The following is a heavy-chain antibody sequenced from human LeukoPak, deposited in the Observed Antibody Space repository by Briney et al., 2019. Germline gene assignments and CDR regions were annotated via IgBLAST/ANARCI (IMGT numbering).Heavy chain of an antibody. CDR1: GGSFSGYY. V-gene: IGHV4-34*01. Sequence: SETLSLTCAVYGGSFSGYYWSWIRQPPGKGLEWIGEINHSGSTNYNPSLKSRVTISVDTSKNQFSLKLSSVTAADTAVYYCARRYSSGPRSDDAFDIWGQGTMVTVSS. J-gene: IGHJ3*02. CDR2: INHSGST. CDR3: ARRYSSGPRSDDAFDI. D-gene: IGHD6-19*01.